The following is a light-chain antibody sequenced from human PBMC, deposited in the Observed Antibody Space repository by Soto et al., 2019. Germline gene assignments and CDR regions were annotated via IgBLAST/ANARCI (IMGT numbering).Light chain of an antibody. CDR2: HVN. Sequence: QSVLTQPRSVSGSPGQSVTISCTGTSSNVGAYTSVSWYQHHPGKAPNLIIYHVNKRPSGVPDRFSGSKSGNTASLTISGLQAEDECDYYCSSYGGRADVVFGGGTKLTVL. J-gene: IGLJ2*01. V-gene: IGLV2-11*01. CDR1: SSNVGAYTS. CDR3: SSYGGRADVV.